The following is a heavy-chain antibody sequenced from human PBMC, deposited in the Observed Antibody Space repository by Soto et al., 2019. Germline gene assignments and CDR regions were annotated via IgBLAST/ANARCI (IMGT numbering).Heavy chain of an antibody. J-gene: IGHJ6*02. V-gene: IGHV4-34*01. D-gene: IGHD3-22*01. CDR2: VNHSGST. Sequence: QVQLNQWGAGLLKPSETLSLMCAVYGESFSGYQWTWIRQPPGKGLEWIGEVNHSGSTNYNPSLMSRVTISADTSKSQFSLKLNSVTAADSAVYYCARRPWRYYDTSGYYGLDVWGQGTTVTVSS. CDR3: ARRPWRYYDTSGYYGLDV. CDR1: GESFSGYQ.